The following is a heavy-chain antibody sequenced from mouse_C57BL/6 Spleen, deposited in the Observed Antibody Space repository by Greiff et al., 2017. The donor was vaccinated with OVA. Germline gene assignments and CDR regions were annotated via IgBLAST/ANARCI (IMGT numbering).Heavy chain of an antibody. V-gene: IGHV1-80*01. J-gene: IGHJ2*01. CDR3: ARSGYGSSSDY. Sequence: QVQLQQSGAELVKPGASVKISCKASGYAFSSYWMNWVKQRPGKGLEWIGQIYPGDGDTNYNGKVKGQATLTANNSSSPAYMPLSSLTSEDSAVYFCARSGYGSSSDYWGQGTTLTVSS. CDR1: GYAFSSYW. D-gene: IGHD1-1*01. CDR2: IYPGDGDT.